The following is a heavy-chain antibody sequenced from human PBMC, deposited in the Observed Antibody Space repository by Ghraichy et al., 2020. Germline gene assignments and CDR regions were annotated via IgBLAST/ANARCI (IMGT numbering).Heavy chain of an antibody. CDR1: GFTFSSYA. D-gene: IGHD2-15*01. CDR2: ISGSGGST. CDR3: AKQPYCSGGSCYFYYFDY. Sequence: GGSLRLSCAASGFTFSSYAMSWVRQAPGKGLEWVSAISGSGGSTYYADSVKGRFTISRDNSKNTLYLQMNSLRAEDTAVYYCAKQPYCSGGSCYFYYFDYWGQGTLVTVSS. V-gene: IGHV3-23*01. J-gene: IGHJ4*02.